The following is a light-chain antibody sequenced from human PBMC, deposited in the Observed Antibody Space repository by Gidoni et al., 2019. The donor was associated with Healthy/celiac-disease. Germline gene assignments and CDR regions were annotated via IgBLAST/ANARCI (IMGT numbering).Light chain of an antibody. Sequence: QSALTQPASVSGSPGQSITISCTGTRSDVGSYNHVSWYQQHPGKAPKLMMYEGSKRPSGVANRFSGSKSGNTASLTISGLQAEDEADYYCCSYAGSSTSLYVFGTGTKVTVL. J-gene: IGLJ1*01. V-gene: IGLV2-23*01. CDR3: CSYAGSSTSLYV. CDR2: EGS. CDR1: RSDVGSYNH.